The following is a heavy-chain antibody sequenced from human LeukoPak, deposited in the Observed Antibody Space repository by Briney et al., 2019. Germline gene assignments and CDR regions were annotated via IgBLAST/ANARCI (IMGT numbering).Heavy chain of an antibody. Sequence: GASVKVSCKASGYTFTSYYMHWVRQAPGQGLEWMGIINPSGVSTTYAQKFQGRVTMTRDTSTSTVYMELRSLRSDDTAVYYCARDGGRYCSGGSCYAPPDIWGQGTMVTVSS. D-gene: IGHD2-15*01. V-gene: IGHV1-46*01. CDR2: INPSGVST. CDR3: ARDGGRYCSGGSCYAPPDI. J-gene: IGHJ3*02. CDR1: GYTFTSYY.